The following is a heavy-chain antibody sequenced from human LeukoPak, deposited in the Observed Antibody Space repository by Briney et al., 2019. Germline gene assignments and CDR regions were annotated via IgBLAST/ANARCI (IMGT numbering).Heavy chain of an antibody. CDR3: ARHLNYAFGP. D-gene: IGHD1-7*01. CDR1: GFKFSSYT. J-gene: IGHJ5*02. V-gene: IGHV3-48*04. Sequence: LGGSLRLSCAASGFKFSSYTMNWVRQAPGKGLEWVSYISSSGSTIYYADSVKGRFTISRDNAKNSLYLQMNSLRAEDTAVYYCARHLNYAFGPWGQGTLVTVSS. CDR2: ISSSGSTI.